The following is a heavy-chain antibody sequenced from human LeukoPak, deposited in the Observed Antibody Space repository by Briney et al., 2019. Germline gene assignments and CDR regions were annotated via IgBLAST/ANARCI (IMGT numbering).Heavy chain of an antibody. J-gene: IGHJ4*02. CDR1: GDSISRHY. D-gene: IGHD6-13*01. Sequence: PSETLYLTCTVSGDSISRHYWSWIRQPPGKGLEWIGYIYYSGSTNYNPSLKSRVTISVDTSKNQFSLKLSSVTAADTAVYYCARGVYIAAAQYAYWGQGTLVTVSS. V-gene: IGHV4-59*11. CDR3: ARGVYIAAAQYAY. CDR2: IYYSGST.